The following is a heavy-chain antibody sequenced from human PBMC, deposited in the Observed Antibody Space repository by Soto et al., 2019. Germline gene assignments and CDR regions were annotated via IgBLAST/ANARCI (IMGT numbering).Heavy chain of an antibody. J-gene: IGHJ4*02. CDR2: ITWNGGRT. CDR3: ARLYGDNDY. D-gene: IGHD4-17*01. Sequence: PGGSLRLSCAASGFTFRNYNMNWVRQAPGKGLEWVSGITWNGGRTGYADSVKGRFTISRDNAKNSLYMQMNSLRAEDTALYYCARLYGDNDYWGQGTLVTVSS. V-gene: IGHV3-20*04. CDR1: GFTFRNYN.